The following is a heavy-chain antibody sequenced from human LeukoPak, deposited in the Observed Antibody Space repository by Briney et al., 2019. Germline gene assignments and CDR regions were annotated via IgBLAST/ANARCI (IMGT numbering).Heavy chain of an antibody. CDR3: ARGGTGDLTY. Sequence: PSETLSLTCAVSGDSLSSNNWWTWVRQPPGKGLEWIGEIYHSGSTNYNPSLKSRVTILVDTSKNQFSLRLSSVTAADTAVYYCARGGTGDLTYWGQGTLVTVSS. V-gene: IGHV4-4*02. CDR2: IYHSGST. CDR1: GDSLSSNNW. J-gene: IGHJ4*02. D-gene: IGHD7-27*01.